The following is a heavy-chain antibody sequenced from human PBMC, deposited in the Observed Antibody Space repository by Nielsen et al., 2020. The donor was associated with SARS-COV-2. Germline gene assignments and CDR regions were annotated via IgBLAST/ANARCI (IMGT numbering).Heavy chain of an antibody. CDR3: ARGPLGYCSGGSCYSWFDP. J-gene: IGHJ5*02. CDR2: INPSGGST. Sequence: ASVKVSCKASGYTFTSYYMHWVRQAPGQGLEWMGIINPSGGSTNYAQKFQGRVTITADESTSTAYMELSSLRSEDTAVYYCARGPLGYCSGGSCYSWFDPWGQGTLVTVSS. D-gene: IGHD2-15*01. CDR1: GYTFTSYY. V-gene: IGHV1-46*01.